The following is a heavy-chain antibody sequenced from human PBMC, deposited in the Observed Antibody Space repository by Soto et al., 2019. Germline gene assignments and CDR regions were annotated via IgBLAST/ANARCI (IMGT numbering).Heavy chain of an antibody. J-gene: IGHJ4*02. V-gene: IGHV4-59*01. Sequence: SETLSLTCTVSGGSISSYYWSWIRQPPGKGLEWIGYIYYSGSTNYNPSLKSRVTISVDTSKNQFSLKLSSVTAADTAVYYCARATQYSSSWFQDRGFDYWGQGTLVTVSS. CDR1: GGSISSYY. CDR3: ARATQYSSSWFQDRGFDY. D-gene: IGHD6-13*01. CDR2: IYYSGST.